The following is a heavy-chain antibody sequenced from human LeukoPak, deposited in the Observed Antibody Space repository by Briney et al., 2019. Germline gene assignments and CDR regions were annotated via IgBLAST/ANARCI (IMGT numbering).Heavy chain of an antibody. Sequence: SETLSLTCTVSGGSVSSGSYYWSWIRPPPGKGLEWMGYIYYSGSTNYNPSLKSRVTISVDTSKNQFSLKLSSVTAADTAVYYCARAQPTTVRGVYFDYWGQGTLVTVSS. V-gene: IGHV4-61*01. D-gene: IGHD3-10*01. J-gene: IGHJ4*02. CDR3: ARAQPTTVRGVYFDY. CDR2: IYYSGST. CDR1: GGSVSSGSYY.